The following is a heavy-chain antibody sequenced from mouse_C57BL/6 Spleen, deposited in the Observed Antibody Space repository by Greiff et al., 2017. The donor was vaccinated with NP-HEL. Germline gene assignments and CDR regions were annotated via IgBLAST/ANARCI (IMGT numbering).Heavy chain of an antibody. D-gene: IGHD1-1*01. CDR1: GYAFSSSW. V-gene: IGHV1-82*01. CDR2: IYPGDGDT. J-gene: IGHJ3*01. Sequence: QVQLKQSGPELVKPGASVKISCKASGYAFSSSWMNWVKQRPGKGLEWIGRIYPGDGDTNYNGKFKGKATLTADKSSSTAYMQLSSLTSEDSAVYFCAPWDYGSSYGFAYWGQGTLVTVSA. CDR3: APWDYGSSYGFAY.